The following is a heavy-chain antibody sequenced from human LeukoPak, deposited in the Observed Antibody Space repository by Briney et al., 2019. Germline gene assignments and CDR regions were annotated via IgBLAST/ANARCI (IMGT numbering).Heavy chain of an antibody. D-gene: IGHD4-23*01. CDR2: ISWHGGST. CDR3: AKDPVGYGGNYFEY. V-gene: IGHV3-43D*03. CDR1: GFTFDEYA. Sequence: GGSLRLSCAASGFTFDEYAIHWVRQAPGKGLEWVCLISWHGGSTYYADSVKGRFTISRDNSKNPLHLQMNSLRAEDTALYHCAKDPVGYGGNYFEYWGQGTLVTVSS. J-gene: IGHJ4*02.